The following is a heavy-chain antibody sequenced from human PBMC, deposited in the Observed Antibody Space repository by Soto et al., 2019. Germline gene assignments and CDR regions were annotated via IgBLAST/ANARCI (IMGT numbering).Heavy chain of an antibody. Sequence: QVQLVQSGAEVKKPGSSVKVSCKASGGTFSSYAISWVRQAPGQGLEWMGGIIPIFGTANYAQKFQGRVTITAGESTSTASRELSRLRSEDKAVYYCARLPVAALYRDYWGQGTRVTVSS. V-gene: IGHV1-69*12. J-gene: IGHJ4*02. CDR1: GGTFSSYA. D-gene: IGHD6-19*01. CDR3: ARLPVAALYRDY. CDR2: IIPIFGTA.